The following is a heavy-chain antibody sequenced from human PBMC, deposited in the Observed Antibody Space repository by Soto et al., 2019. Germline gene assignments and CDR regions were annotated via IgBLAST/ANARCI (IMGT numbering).Heavy chain of an antibody. Sequence: GASVKVSCKASGYTFTSYDINWVRQATGQGLEWMGGMNPNSGKTGYAQKFQGRVTMTRNTSTNTAYMELSSLRSEDTAVYYCATALDIVVVPAAIDVRGQGTTVTVSS. V-gene: IGHV1-8*01. CDR3: ATALDIVVVPAAIDV. CDR1: GYTFTSYD. J-gene: IGHJ6*02. D-gene: IGHD2-2*03. CDR2: MNPNSGKT.